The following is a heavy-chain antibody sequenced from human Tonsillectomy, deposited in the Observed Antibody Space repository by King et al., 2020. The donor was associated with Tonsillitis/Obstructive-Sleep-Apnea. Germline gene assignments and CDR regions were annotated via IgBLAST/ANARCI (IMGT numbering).Heavy chain of an antibody. Sequence: DVQLVESGGGLVQPGGSLTLSCAASGFTFSSHWMHWVRQAPGKGLGWVSRINNDGSSTSYAGSGKGRFTISRDNAKNTLYLQMNSLRAEATAVYYCARQSLGYCSTTSCRIVDSWGQGALVTISS. CDR2: INNDGSST. D-gene: IGHD2-2*01. J-gene: IGHJ4*02. CDR3: ARQSLGYCSTTSCRIVDS. CDR1: GFTFSSHW. V-gene: IGHV3-74*01.